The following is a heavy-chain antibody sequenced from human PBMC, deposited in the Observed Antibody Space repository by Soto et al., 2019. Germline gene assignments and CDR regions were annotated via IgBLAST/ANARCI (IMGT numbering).Heavy chain of an antibody. V-gene: IGHV4-4*02. Sequence: TLSLTCAVSGGSISSSNWWGWVRQPPGKGLEWIGEIYHSGSTNYNPSLKSRVTISVDKSKNQFSLKLSSVTAADTAVYYCAREGQWLVEFHYGMDVWGQGTTVTVSS. CDR2: IYHSGST. CDR3: AREGQWLVEFHYGMDV. CDR1: GGSISSSNW. J-gene: IGHJ6*02. D-gene: IGHD6-19*01.